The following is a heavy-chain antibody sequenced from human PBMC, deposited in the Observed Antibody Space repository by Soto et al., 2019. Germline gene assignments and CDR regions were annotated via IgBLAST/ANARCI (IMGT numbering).Heavy chain of an antibody. CDR1: GFTFSSYG. CDR3: ARGLVSWEDYYYGMDV. Sequence: KAWWSLRLSCTASGFTFSSYGMNWFRQAPGKGLEWVSSISSSSSYIYYANSVKGRFTISRDNAKNSLYLQMNSLRAEDTAVYYCARGLVSWEDYYYGMDVWGQGTTVTVSS. D-gene: IGHD1-26*01. J-gene: IGHJ6*02. V-gene: IGHV3-21*01. CDR2: ISSSSSYI.